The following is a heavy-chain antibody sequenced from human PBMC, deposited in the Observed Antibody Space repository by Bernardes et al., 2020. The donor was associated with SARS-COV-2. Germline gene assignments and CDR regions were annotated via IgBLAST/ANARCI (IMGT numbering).Heavy chain of an antibody. D-gene: IGHD2-2*01. J-gene: IGHJ6*03. Sequence: GRSLRLSCAASGFTFSSYAVDWVRQAPGKGLEWVSAISGSGASTYYADFVKGRFTISRDNSKNTLYLQMNSLRAEDTAVYYCAKGILPAAADSYYYYMDVWGTGTTVTVSS. CDR1: GFTFSSYA. V-gene: IGHV3-23*01. CDR2: ISGSGAST. CDR3: AKGILPAAADSYYYYMDV.